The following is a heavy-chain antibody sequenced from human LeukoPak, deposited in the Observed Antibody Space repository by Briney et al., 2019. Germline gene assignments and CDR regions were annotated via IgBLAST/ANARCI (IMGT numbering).Heavy chain of an antibody. CDR2: IYYSGST. CDR3: ARVEGATLVFDY. D-gene: IGHD1-26*01. J-gene: IGHJ4*02. Sequence: SETLSLTCTGSGGSISSYYWSWIRQPPGKGLEWIGYIYYSGSTNYNPSLKSRVTISVDTSKNQFSLKLSSVTAADTAVYYCARVEGATLVFDYWGQGTLVTVSS. CDR1: GGSISSYY. V-gene: IGHV4-59*01.